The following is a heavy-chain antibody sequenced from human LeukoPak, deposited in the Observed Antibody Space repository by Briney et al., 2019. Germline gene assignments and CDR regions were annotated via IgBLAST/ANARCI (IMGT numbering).Heavy chain of an antibody. Sequence: GGSLRLSCAASGFTFSSYAMSWVRQAPGKGLEWVSAINGSGGSTYYADSVKGWFTISRDNSKNTLYLQMNSLRAEDTTVYYCAKDRYSYGYGLDYWGQGTLVTVSS. J-gene: IGHJ4*02. D-gene: IGHD5-18*01. CDR1: GFTFSSYA. V-gene: IGHV3-23*01. CDR2: INGSGGST. CDR3: AKDRYSYGYGLDY.